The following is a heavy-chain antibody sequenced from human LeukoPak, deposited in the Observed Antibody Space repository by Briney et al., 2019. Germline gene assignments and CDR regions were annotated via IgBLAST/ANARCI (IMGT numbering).Heavy chain of an antibody. V-gene: IGHV4-34*01. CDR1: GGSFSGYY. CDR2: INHSGST. CDR3: ARRGSTYCSGGSCYGWFDP. Sequence: PSETLSLTCAVYGGSFSGYYWSWIRQPPGKGLEWIGEINHSGSTNYNPSLKSRVTISVDTSKNQFTLKLSSVTAADTAVYYCARRGSTYCSGGSCYGWFDPWGQGTLVTVSS. J-gene: IGHJ5*02. D-gene: IGHD2-15*01.